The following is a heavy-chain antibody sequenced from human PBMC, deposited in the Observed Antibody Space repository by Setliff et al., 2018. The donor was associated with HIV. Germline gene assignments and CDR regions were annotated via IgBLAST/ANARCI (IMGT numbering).Heavy chain of an antibody. Sequence: SETLSLTCTVSSGPISNGGFYWSWIRRPPGTGLDWIGSIYFSGSTYYNPSLESRVTISMDTSKNQFSLKLTSVTAADTAVYYCARHPRHYNILTGYRYYYMDVWGKGTTVTVSS. CDR3: ARHPRHYNILTGYRYYYMDV. CDR1: SGPISNGGFY. CDR2: IYFSGST. J-gene: IGHJ6*03. D-gene: IGHD3-9*01. V-gene: IGHV4-39*01.